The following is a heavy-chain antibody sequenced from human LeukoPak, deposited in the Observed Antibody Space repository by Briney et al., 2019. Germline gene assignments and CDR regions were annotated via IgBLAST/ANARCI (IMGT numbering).Heavy chain of an antibody. V-gene: IGHV3-30*02. CDR1: GFLFSTYG. D-gene: IGHD3-10*02. CDR3: AELGITMIGGV. Sequence: GGSLRLSCAASGFLFSTYGMHWVRQAPGKGLEWVTFIQFNGNNKIYGDSVKGRFTISRDNAKNSLYLQMNSLRAEDTAVYYCAELGITMIGGVWGKGTTVTISS. J-gene: IGHJ6*04. CDR2: IQFNGNNK.